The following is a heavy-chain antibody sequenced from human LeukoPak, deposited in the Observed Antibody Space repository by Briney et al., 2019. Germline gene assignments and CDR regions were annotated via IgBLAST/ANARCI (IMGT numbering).Heavy chain of an antibody. CDR2: INTDGIAT. V-gene: IGHV3-74*01. Sequence: QPGGSLRLSCAASGFTFSSYWMHWVRQAPGKGLVWVSLINTDGIATSYADSVKGRFTISRDNAKDTLYLQMNSLRAEDTAVYYCATGEEARPHYWGQGTQVTVSS. CDR3: ATGEEARPHY. D-gene: IGHD6-6*01. CDR1: GFTFSSYW. J-gene: IGHJ4*02.